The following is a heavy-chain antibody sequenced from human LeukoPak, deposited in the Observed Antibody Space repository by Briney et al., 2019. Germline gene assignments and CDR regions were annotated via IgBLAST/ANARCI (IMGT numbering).Heavy chain of an antibody. Sequence: GESLKISCKGSGYSFTNYWLGWVRQMPGKGLEWMGIIYPGDSDTRYSPSFQGQVTISADKSISTAYLQWSSLKASDTAMYYCARQEQQLSIPSFDYWGQGTLVTVSS. V-gene: IGHV5-51*01. CDR2: IYPGDSDT. D-gene: IGHD6-13*01. J-gene: IGHJ4*02. CDR3: ARQEQQLSIPSFDY. CDR1: GYSFTNYW.